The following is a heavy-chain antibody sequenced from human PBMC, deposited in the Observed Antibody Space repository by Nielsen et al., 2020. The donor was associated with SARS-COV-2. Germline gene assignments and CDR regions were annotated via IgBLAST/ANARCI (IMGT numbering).Heavy chain of an antibody. CDR3: ARGDYSNPNY. D-gene: IGHD4-11*01. CDR1: GYRFTAYS. J-gene: IGHJ4*02. V-gene: IGHV1-2*06. CDR2: IDPHSGGT. Sequence: ASVKVSCKASGYRFTAYSMHWVRQAPGQGPEWMGRIDPHSGGTTYAQKFQGRVTMTRDTSINTVYMELTRLRSDDTAVYYCARGDYSNPNYWGQGSLVTVSS.